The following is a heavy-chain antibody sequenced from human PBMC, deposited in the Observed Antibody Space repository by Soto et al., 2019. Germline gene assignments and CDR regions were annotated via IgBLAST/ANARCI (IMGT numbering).Heavy chain of an antibody. CDR3: ARFGDISTAYSHAMGV. V-gene: IGHV5-51*01. CDR2: IYPGDSDT. Sequence: GESLKISCKGSGYTFTTYWIGWVRQRPGKGLELMGIIYPGDSDTRYSPSFQGQVTISADKSISTAYLQWSSLKASDTAIYYCARFGDISTAYSHAMGVWGQGTTVTVSS. CDR1: GYTFTTYW. J-gene: IGHJ6*02. D-gene: IGHD3-9*01.